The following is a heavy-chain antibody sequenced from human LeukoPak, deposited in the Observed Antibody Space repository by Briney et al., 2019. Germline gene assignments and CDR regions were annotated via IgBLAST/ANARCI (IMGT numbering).Heavy chain of an antibody. CDR3: ARLPYNSAEYFQR. CDR2: INPNSGGT. CDR1: GYTFTGYY. Sequence: ASVKVSCKASGYTFTGYYMHWVRQAPGQGLEWMGWINPNSGGTNYAQKFQGRVTMTRDTSISTAYMELSRLRSDDTAVYYCARLPYNSAEYFQRWGQGTLVTVSS. J-gene: IGHJ1*01. D-gene: IGHD1-14*01. V-gene: IGHV1-2*02.